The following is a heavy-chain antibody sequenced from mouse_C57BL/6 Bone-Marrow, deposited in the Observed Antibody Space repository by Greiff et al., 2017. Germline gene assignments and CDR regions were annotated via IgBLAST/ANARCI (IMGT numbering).Heavy chain of an antibody. CDR2: IDPSDSYT. D-gene: IGHD2-3*01. Sequence: QVQLQQPGAELVMPGASVKLSCKASGYTFTSYWMHWVKQRPGQGLEWIGEIDPSDSYTNYNQKFTGKSTLTVDKSSSTAYMQRGSLTSEDSAVYYCARGWLLPFDYWGQGTTLTVSS. CDR1: GYTFTSYW. V-gene: IGHV1-69*01. J-gene: IGHJ2*01. CDR3: ARGWLLPFDY.